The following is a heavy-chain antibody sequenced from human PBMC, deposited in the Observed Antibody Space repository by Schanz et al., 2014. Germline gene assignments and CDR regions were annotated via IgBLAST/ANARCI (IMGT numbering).Heavy chain of an antibody. Sequence: QVQLVQSGAEVKKPGASVTVSCKTSGYTFSDYGITWVRQAPGQGLEWVGWISPDTGNTHYFDKMEGRVTTTTDAYTSTDYMELSSMRSEDTAVYYGAGGYGDSPSDFGGQGTLVTVSS. V-gene: IGHV1-18*01. D-gene: IGHD4-17*01. CDR1: GYTFSDYG. J-gene: IGHJ4*02. CDR2: ISPDTGNT. CDR3: AGGYGDSPSDF.